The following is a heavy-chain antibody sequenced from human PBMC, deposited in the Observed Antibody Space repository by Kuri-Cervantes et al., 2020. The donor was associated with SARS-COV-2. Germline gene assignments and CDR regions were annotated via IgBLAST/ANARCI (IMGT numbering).Heavy chain of an antibody. D-gene: IGHD4-11*01. CDR1: GFTFSDYY. CDR2: ISSSGSTI. J-gene: IGHJ4*02. V-gene: IGHV3-11*01. CDR3: AKHPLSIPAYFEY. Sequence: GESLKISCAASGFTFSDYYMSWIRQAPGKGLEWVSYISSSGSTIYYADSVKGRFTISRDNAKNSLHLQMNSLRAEDTAIYFCAKHPLSIPAYFEYWGQGAQVTVSS.